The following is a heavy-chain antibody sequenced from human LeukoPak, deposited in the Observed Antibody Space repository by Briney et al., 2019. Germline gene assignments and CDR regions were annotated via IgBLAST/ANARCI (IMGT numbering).Heavy chain of an antibody. CDR2: IIPILGIA. J-gene: IGHJ4*02. CDR3: ASGYGYGNYCDY. D-gene: IGHD5-18*01. V-gene: IGHV1-69*04. Sequence: SVKVSCKASGGTFSSYAISWVRQAPGQGLEWMGRIIPILGIANYAQKFQGRVTITADKSTSTAYMELSSLRSEDTAVYYCASGYGYGNYCDYWGQGTLVTVSS. CDR1: GGTFSSYA.